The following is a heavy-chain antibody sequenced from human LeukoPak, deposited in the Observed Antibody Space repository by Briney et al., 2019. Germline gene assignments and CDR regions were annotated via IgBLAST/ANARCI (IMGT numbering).Heavy chain of an antibody. J-gene: IGHJ6*03. V-gene: IGHV3-53*01. CDR2: IYSGGST. CDR3: ARTPSGSYYVSGMRYYMDV. D-gene: IGHD1-26*01. CDR1: GFTVSSNY. Sequence: GGSLRLSCAASGFTVSSNYMSWVRQAPGKGLEWVSVIYSGGSTYYADSVKGRFTISRDNSKNTLYLQMNSLRAEDTAVYYCARTPSGSYYVSGMRYYMDVWGKGTTVTVSS.